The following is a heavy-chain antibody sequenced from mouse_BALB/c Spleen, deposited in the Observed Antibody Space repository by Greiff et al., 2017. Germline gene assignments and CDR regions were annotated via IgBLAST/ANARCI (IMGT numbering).Heavy chain of an antibody. CDR3: AREDLDYYGSEGFAY. CDR1: GYSFTGYF. D-gene: IGHD1-1*01. V-gene: IGHV1-20*02. J-gene: IGHJ3*01. Sequence: VQLQQSGPELVKPGASVKISCKASGYSFTGYFMNWVMQSHGKSLEWIGRINPYNGDTFYNQKFKGKATLTVDKSSSTAHMELRSLASEDSAVYYCAREDLDYYGSEGFAYWGQGTLVTVSA. CDR2: INPYNGDT.